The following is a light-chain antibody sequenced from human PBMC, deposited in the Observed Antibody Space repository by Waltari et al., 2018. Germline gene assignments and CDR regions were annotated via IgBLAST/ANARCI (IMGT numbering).Light chain of an antibody. CDR3: QSYDSSLSGV. Sequence: QSVLTQPPSVSGTPGQTVTISCTGSSSNIGAGYEVHWYQQLPGTAPKLLVSGDDNRPSGVPDRFSGSKSGSAASLAMTGLQAEDEADYYCQSYDSSLSGVFGGGTKLTVL. J-gene: IGLJ2*01. CDR2: GDD. CDR1: SSNIGAGYE. V-gene: IGLV1-40*01.